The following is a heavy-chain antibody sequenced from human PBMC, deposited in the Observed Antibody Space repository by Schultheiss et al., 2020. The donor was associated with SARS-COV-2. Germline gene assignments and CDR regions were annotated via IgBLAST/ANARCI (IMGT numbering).Heavy chain of an antibody. CDR1: GFTFSSYW. CDR3: AKDQGPISIAVAGTPDY. CDR2: IKQDGSEK. V-gene: IGHV3-7*01. Sequence: GGSLRLSCAASGFTFSSYWMSWVRQAPGKGLEWVANIKQDGSEKYYVDSVKGRFTISRDNAKNSLYLQMNSLRAEDTAVYYCAKDQGPISIAVAGTPDYWGQGTLVTVSS. D-gene: IGHD6-19*01. J-gene: IGHJ4*02.